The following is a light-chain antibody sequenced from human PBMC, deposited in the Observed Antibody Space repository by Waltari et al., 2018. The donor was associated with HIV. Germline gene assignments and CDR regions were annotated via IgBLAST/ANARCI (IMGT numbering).Light chain of an antibody. V-gene: IGKV3-20*01. CDR3: QQYGSSPRT. Sequence: EIVLTQPPGTLSLSPGERATLSCRASQTVSANYLAWYQQKPGQAPRLLIYDASTRATGIPDRFTGSGSGTDFTLTSSRLEPEDFALYYCQQYGSSPRTFGQGTKVEVK. J-gene: IGKJ1*01. CDR1: QTVSANY. CDR2: DAS.